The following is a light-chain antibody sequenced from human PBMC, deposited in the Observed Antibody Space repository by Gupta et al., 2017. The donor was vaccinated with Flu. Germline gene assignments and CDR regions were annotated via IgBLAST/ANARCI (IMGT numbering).Light chain of an antibody. Sequence: PGERATLSCRASQSVSSYLAWYQQKPGQAPRLLIYDASNRATGIPARFSGSGYGTDFTLTISSLEPEDFAVYYCQQRSNWITFGQGTRLEIK. CDR3: QQRSNWIT. J-gene: IGKJ5*01. V-gene: IGKV3-11*01. CDR2: DAS. CDR1: QSVSSY.